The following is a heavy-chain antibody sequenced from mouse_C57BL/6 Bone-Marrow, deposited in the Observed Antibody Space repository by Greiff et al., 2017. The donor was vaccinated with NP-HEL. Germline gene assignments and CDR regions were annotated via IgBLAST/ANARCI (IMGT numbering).Heavy chain of an antibody. CDR3: ARDGYDEHWYFDV. V-gene: IGHV5-4*01. CDR1: GFTFSSYA. CDR2: ISDGGSYT. Sequence: VESGGGLVKPGGSLKLSCAASGFTFSSYAMSWVRQTPEKRLEWVATISDGGSYTYYPDNVKGRFTISRDNAKNNLYLQMSHLKSEDTAMYYCARDGYDEHWYFDVWGTGTTVTVSS. J-gene: IGHJ1*03. D-gene: IGHD2-2*01.